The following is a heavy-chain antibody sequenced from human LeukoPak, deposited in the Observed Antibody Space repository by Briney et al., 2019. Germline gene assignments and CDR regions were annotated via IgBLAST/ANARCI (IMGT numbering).Heavy chain of an antibody. J-gene: IGHJ4*02. CDR3: ARGLGEMATISPVDY. V-gene: IGHV4-31*03. CDR1: GGSISSGGYY. CDR2: IYYSGST. D-gene: IGHD5-24*01. Sequence: SETLSLTCTVSGGSISSGGYYWSWIRQHPGKGLEWIGYIYYSGSTYYNPSLKSRVTISVDTSKNQFSLKLSSVTAADTAVYYCARGLGEMATISPVDYWGQGTLVTVSS.